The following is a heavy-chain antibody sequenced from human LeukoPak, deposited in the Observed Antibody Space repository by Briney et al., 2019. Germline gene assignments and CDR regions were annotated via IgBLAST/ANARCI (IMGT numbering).Heavy chain of an antibody. CDR3: ARDKHTGYETFDY. J-gene: IGHJ4*02. Sequence: ASVKVSCKASGYTFTGYYIHWVRQAPGQGLEWMGWINPNNGGTNYAQEFQGRVTMTRDTSISTAYMVLNRLTSDDTAVYYCARDKHTGYETFDYWGQGTPVTVSS. CDR1: GYTFTGYY. D-gene: IGHD5-12*01. CDR2: INPNNGGT. V-gene: IGHV1-2*02.